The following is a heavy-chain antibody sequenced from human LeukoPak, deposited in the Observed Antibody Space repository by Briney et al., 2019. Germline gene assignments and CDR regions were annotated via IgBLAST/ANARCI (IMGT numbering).Heavy chain of an antibody. CDR3: ARDPFEL. CDR1: GFPLSNHW. J-gene: IGHJ4*02. V-gene: IGHV3-7*01. Sequence: GGSLRLSCAASGFPLSNHWMTWVRQAPGKGLEWVATITQGGTDKFYVGSVKGRFTISGDNAKNSLYLQMSSLRAEDTAVYYCARDPFELWGQGTLVTVSS. CDR2: ITQGGTDK. D-gene: IGHD1-26*01.